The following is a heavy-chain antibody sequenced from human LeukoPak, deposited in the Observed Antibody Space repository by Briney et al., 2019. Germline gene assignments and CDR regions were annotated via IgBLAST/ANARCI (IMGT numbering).Heavy chain of an antibody. CDR3: ARVYQGYCSSTSCYHYFDY. V-gene: IGHV1-2*02. D-gene: IGHD2-2*01. CDR2: INPNSGGT. Sequence: ASVKVSCKASGYTFTGYYMHWVRQAPGQGLEWMGWINPNSGGTNYAQKFRGRVTMTRDTSISTAYMELSRLRSDDTAVYYCARVYQGYCSSTSCYHYFDYWGQGTLVTVSS. CDR1: GYTFTGYY. J-gene: IGHJ4*02.